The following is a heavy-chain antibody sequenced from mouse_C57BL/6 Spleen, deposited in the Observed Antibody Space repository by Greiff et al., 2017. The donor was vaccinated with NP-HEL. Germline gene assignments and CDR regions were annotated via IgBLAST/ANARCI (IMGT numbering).Heavy chain of an antibody. J-gene: IGHJ2*01. Sequence: EVMLVESGGGLVKPGGSLKLSCAASGFTFSSYTMSWVRQTPEKRLAWVATISGGGGNTYYPDSVKGRFTISRDNAKNTLYLQMSSLRSEDTALYYCARQNLFDYWGQGTTLTVSS. CDR2: ISGGGGNT. CDR1: GFTFSSYT. CDR3: ARQNLFDY. V-gene: IGHV5-9*01.